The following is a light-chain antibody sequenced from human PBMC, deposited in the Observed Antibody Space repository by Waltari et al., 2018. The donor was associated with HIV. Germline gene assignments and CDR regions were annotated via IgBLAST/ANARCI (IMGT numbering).Light chain of an antibody. CDR2: DAS. Sequence: DIMLTQSPGTLSLSAGERATLSCRASQTVHNYFAWYQQKPGQPPRLLIYDASKRATGIPARFSGSGSGTDFSLTISSLEPEDSAVYYCQQSSFWPWTFGQGTKVEIK. J-gene: IGKJ1*01. CDR3: QQSSFWPWT. CDR1: QTVHNY. V-gene: IGKV3-11*01.